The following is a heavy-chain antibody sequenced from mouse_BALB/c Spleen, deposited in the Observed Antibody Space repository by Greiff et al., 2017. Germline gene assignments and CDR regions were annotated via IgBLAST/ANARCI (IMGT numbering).Heavy chain of an antibody. CDR2: INPSTGYT. J-gene: IGHJ3*01. CDR1: GYTFTSYW. V-gene: IGHV1-7*01. Sequence: QVQLQQSGAELAKPGASVKMSCKASGYTFTSYWMHWVKQRPGQGLEWIGYINPSTGYTEYNQKFKDKATLTADKSSSTAYMQLSSLTSEDSAVYYCAGVDAFAYWGQGTLVTVSA. CDR3: AGVDAFAY.